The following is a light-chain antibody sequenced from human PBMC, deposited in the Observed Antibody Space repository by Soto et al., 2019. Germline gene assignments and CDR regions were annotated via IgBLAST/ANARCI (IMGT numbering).Light chain of an antibody. CDR1: SSDVGGYNY. V-gene: IGLV2-14*01. J-gene: IGLJ3*02. Sequence: QSALTQPASVSGSPGQSITISCTGTSSDVGGYNYVSWYQQHPGKAPKLRIYDVSNRPSGVSNRFSGSKSGNTASLTISGLQAEDEDDYYCSSYTSSSTPNWVFGGGTKLTVL. CDR3: SSYTSSSTPNWV. CDR2: DVS.